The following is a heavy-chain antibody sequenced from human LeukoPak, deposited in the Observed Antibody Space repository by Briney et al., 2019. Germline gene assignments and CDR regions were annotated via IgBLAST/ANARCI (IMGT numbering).Heavy chain of an antibody. CDR1: GGTFSSYT. D-gene: IGHD3-3*01. CDR2: IIPILGIA. J-gene: IGHJ3*02. Sequence: GASVKVSCKASGGTFSSYTITWVRQAPGQGLEWMGRIIPILGIANYAQKFQGRVTITADKSTSTAYMELSSLRSDDTAVYYCARDRLPHYDFWSGSSGGNDAFDIWGQGTMVTVSS. CDR3: ARDRLPHYDFWSGSSGGNDAFDI. V-gene: IGHV1-69*04.